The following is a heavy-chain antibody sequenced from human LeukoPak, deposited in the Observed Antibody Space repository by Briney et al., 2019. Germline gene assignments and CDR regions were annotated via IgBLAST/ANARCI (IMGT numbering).Heavy chain of an antibody. J-gene: IGHJ4*02. CDR1: GYSFSNYW. V-gene: IGHV5-51*01. D-gene: IGHD3-22*01. Sequence: GESLKISCKGSGYSFSNYWIGWVRQMPGKGLEWMGIIYPGDSDTRYSPSFQGQVTISADKSISTAYLQWSSLKASDTAIYYCARHTPTYTITTGFDYWGQGTLVTVST. CDR3: ARHTPTYTITTGFDY. CDR2: IYPGDSDT.